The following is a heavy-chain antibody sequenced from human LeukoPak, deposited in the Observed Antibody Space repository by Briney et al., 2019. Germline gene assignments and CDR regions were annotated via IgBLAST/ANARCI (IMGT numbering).Heavy chain of an antibody. CDR1: GFTFSSYA. CDR2: ISYDGSNK. V-gene: IGHV3-30-3*01. J-gene: IGHJ4*02. D-gene: IGHD2-15*01. CDR3: ARSPVCSGGSCPNDY. Sequence: GRSLRLSCAASGFTFSSYAMHWVRQAPGKGLEWVAVISYDGSNKYYADSVKGRFTISRDNSKNTLHLQMNSLRAEDTAVYYCARSPVCSGGSCPNDYWGRGTLVTVSS.